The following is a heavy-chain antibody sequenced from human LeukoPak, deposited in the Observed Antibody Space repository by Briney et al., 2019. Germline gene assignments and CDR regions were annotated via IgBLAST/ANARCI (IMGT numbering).Heavy chain of an antibody. J-gene: IGHJ4*02. Sequence: SVKASCKASGGTFSSYAISWVRQAPGQGLEWMGGIIPIFGTANYAQKFQGRVTITTDESTSTAYMDLSSPRSEDTAVYYCAREGYCSGGSCYDYWGQGTLVTVSS. V-gene: IGHV1-69*05. D-gene: IGHD2-15*01. CDR1: GGTFSSYA. CDR2: IIPIFGTA. CDR3: AREGYCSGGSCYDY.